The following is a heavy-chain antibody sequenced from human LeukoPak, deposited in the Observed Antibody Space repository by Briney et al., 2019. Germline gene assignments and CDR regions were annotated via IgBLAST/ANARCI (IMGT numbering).Heavy chain of an antibody. J-gene: IGHJ6*04. CDR1: GGTFSSYA. Sequence: SVKVSCKASGGTFSSYAISWVRQAPGQGLEWMGGIIPIFGTANYAQKFQGGVTITAAESTSTAYMELSSLRSEDTAVYYCARYCSGGSCPYYYYGMDVWGKGTTVTVSS. CDR3: ARYCSGGSCPYYYYGMDV. CDR2: IIPIFGTA. V-gene: IGHV1-69*01. D-gene: IGHD2-15*01.